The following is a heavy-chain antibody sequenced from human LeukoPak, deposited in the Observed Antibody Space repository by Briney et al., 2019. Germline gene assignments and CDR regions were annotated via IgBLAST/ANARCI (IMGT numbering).Heavy chain of an antibody. V-gene: IGHV3-23*01. Sequence: GGSLRLSCGAPDSNIGTYAVTWVRQVPGKGLEWVSGMSGGGLSTYYARSVKGRFTISRDTSKNTFYLEMNSLGADDTALYYCAKHLISGQGGAARILDYWGQGILVTDSS. CDR3: AKHLISGQGGAARILDY. CDR2: MSGGGLST. CDR1: DSNIGTYA. D-gene: IGHD6-6*01. J-gene: IGHJ4*02.